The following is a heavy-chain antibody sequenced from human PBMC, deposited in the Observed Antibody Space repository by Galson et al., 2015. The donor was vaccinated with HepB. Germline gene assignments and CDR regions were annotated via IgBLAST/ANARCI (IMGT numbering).Heavy chain of an antibody. CDR3: ARVEDTMIVVVNPDYYYYGMDV. CDR2: ISAYNGNT. D-gene: IGHD3-22*01. CDR1: GYTFTSYG. V-gene: IGHV1-18*01. Sequence: SVKVSCKASGYTFTSYGISWVRQAPGQGLEWMGWISAYNGNTNYAQKLQGRVTMTTDTSTSTAYMELRSLRSDDTAVYYCARVEDTMIVVVNPDYYYYGMDVWGQGTTVTVSS. J-gene: IGHJ6*02.